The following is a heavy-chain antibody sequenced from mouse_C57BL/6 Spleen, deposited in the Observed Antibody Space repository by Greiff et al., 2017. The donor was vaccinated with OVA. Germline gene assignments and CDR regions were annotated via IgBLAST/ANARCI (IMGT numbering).Heavy chain of an antibody. Sequence: VKLMESGPGLVQPSQSLSITCTVSGFSLTSYGVHWVRQSPGKGLEWLGVIWRGGSTDYNAAFMSRLSSTKDNSKSQVFFKMNSLQADDTAIYYCAKNDGSQAWFAYWGQGTLVTVSA. CDR3: AKNDGSQAWFAY. V-gene: IGHV2-5*01. D-gene: IGHD2-3*01. CDR1: GFSLTSYG. CDR2: IWRGGST. J-gene: IGHJ3*01.